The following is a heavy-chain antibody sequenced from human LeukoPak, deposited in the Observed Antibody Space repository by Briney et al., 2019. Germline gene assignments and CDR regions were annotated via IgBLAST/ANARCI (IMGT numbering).Heavy chain of an antibody. CDR1: GGSFSGYY. CDR2: INHSGST. V-gene: IGHV4-34*01. J-gene: IGHJ4*02. Sequence: SETLSLTCAVSGGSFSGYYWSWIRQPPGKGLEWIGEINHSGSTNYNPSLKSRVTISVDTSKNQFSLKLSSVTAADTAVYYCARHFPEAQAAAGTWVFDYWGQGTLVTVSS. CDR3: ARHFPEAQAAAGTWVFDY. D-gene: IGHD6-13*01.